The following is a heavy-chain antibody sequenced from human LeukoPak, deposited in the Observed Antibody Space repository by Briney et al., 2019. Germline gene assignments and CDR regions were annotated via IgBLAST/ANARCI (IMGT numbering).Heavy chain of an antibody. D-gene: IGHD3-16*02. V-gene: IGHV3-66*01. J-gene: IGHJ4*02. Sequence: GGSLRLSCAASGFTVSRNYMSWVRQAPGKGLEWVSVIYSGGSTYYSDSVKGRFTISRDNSKNTLYLQLNSLMAEDRAVYYCAREAPPGSPSYYDYVWGSYRPHHFDYWGQGTLVTVSS. CDR1: GFTVSRNY. CDR3: AREAPPGSPSYYDYVWGSYRPHHFDY. CDR2: IYSGGST.